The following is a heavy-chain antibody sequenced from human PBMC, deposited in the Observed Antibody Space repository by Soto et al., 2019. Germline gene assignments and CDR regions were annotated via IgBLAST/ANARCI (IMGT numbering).Heavy chain of an antibody. J-gene: IGHJ6*03. CDR1: GGSISSSSYY. V-gene: IGHV4-39*01. D-gene: IGHD2-8*01. CDR3: ASRSGLYCTNGVCYYYYYMDV. CDR2: IYYSGST. Sequence: SETLSLTCTVSGGSISSSSYYWGWIRQPPGKGLEWIGSIYYSGSTYYNPSLKSRVTISVDTSKNQFSLKLSSVTAADTAVYYCASRSGLYCTNGVCYYYYYMDVWGKGTTVTVSS.